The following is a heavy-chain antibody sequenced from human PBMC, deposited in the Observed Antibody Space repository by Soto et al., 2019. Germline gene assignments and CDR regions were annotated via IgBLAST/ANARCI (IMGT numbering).Heavy chain of an antibody. CDR3: ARDRTPTRRAV. CDR2: IYGGGST. Sequence: EVQLVESGGGLVQPGGSLRLSCAASGFTVSSNYMSWVRQAPGKGLEWVSVIYGGGSTYYADSVKGRFTISRDNSKNTLYLKITALRAEDRVVFSGARDRTPTRRAVGGKGPTATVPS. CDR1: GFTVSSNY. J-gene: IGHJ6*04. V-gene: IGHV3-66*01.